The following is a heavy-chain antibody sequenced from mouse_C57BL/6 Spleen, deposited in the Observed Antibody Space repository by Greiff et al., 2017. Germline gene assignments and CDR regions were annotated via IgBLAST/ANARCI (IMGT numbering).Heavy chain of an antibody. CDR3: DLSGCTTVVADYYAMDY. J-gene: IGHJ4*01. V-gene: IGHV1-72*01. CDR1: GYTFTSYW. D-gene: IGHD1-1*01. CDR2: IDPSSGGT. Sequence: VQLQQPGAELVKPGASVKLSCKASGYTFTSYWMHWVKQRPGRGLEWIGRIDPSSGGTKYNEKFKGKATLTVDKPSSTAYMQLSSLTSEDSAVYDGDLSGCTTVVADYYAMDYGGQGTSVTVSS.